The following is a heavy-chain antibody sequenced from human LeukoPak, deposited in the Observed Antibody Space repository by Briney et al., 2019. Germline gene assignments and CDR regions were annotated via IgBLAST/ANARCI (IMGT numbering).Heavy chain of an antibody. CDR3: ARDGSSWHRFDY. Sequence: GGSLRLSCAASGFTFSSYSMNWVRQAPGKGLEWVSSISSSSSYIYYADSVKGRFTISRDNAKNSLYLQMNSLRAEDTAVYYCARDGSSWHRFDYWGQGTLVTVSS. D-gene: IGHD6-13*01. J-gene: IGHJ4*02. V-gene: IGHV3-21*01. CDR2: ISSSSSYI. CDR1: GFTFSSYS.